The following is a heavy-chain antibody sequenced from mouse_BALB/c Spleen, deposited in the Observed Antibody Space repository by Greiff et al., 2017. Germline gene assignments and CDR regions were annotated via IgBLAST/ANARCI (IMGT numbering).Heavy chain of an antibody. CDR1: GFSLTGYG. V-gene: IGHV2-6-7*01. CDR2: IWGDGST. CDR3: AREESTMITTGAMDY. D-gene: IGHD2-4*01. Sequence: VKVVESGPGLVAPSQSLSITCTVSGFSLTGYGVNWVRQPPGKGLEWLGMIWGDGSTDYNSALKSRLSISKDNSKSQVFLKMNSLQTDDTARYYCAREESTMITTGAMDYWGQGTSVTVSS. J-gene: IGHJ4*01.